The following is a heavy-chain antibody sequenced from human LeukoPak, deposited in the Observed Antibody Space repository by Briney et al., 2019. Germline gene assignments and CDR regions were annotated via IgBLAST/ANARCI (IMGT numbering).Heavy chain of an antibody. J-gene: IGHJ4*02. D-gene: IGHD5-18*01. CDR1: GFTFSSYA. Sequence: GGSLSLSCEASGFTFSSYAMSWVRQAPGKGREWVSAISGSGGSTYYADSVKGRFTISRDNSKNTLYLQMNSLRAEDTAVYYCAKRGDTAMVSPLDYWGQGTLVTVSS. CDR3: AKRGDTAMVSPLDY. CDR2: ISGSGGST. V-gene: IGHV3-23*01.